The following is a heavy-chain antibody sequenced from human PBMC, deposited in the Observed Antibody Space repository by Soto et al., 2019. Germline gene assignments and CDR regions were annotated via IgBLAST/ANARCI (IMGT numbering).Heavy chain of an antibody. Sequence: QVQLVQSGAEEKKPGASVKVSCKASGYTFTSYAMHWVRQAPGQRLEWMGWINAGNGNTKYSQKFQGRVTITRDTSESTAYMELSSLRSEDTAVYYCAREVRYDSSGYYYFWFDPWGQGTLVTVSS. D-gene: IGHD3-22*01. CDR2: INAGNGNT. V-gene: IGHV1-3*05. CDR1: GYTFTSYA. CDR3: AREVRYDSSGYYYFWFDP. J-gene: IGHJ5*02.